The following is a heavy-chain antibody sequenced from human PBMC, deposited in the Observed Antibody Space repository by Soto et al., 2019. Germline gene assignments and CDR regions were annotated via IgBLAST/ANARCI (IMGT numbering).Heavy chain of an antibody. J-gene: IGHJ6*03. CDR1: GGSISSYY. Sequence: SETLSLTCTVSGGSISSYYWSWIRQPPGKGLEWIGYIYYSGSTNYNPSLKSRVTISVDTSKNQFSLKLSSVTAADTAVYYCAGGFDSSSWANYYYYYYMDVCGKGATVTVSS. D-gene: IGHD6-13*01. V-gene: IGHV4-59*01. CDR2: IYYSGST. CDR3: AGGFDSSSWANYYYYYYMDV.